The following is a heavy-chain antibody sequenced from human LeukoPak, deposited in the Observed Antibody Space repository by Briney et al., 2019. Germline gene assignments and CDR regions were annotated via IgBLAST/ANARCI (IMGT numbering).Heavy chain of an antibody. CDR1: GGSISSYY. J-gene: IGHJ6*02. CDR3: ARLGPLSDYHYGMDV. V-gene: IGHV4-59*08. Sequence: SETLSLTCTVSGGSISSYYWSWIRQPPGKGLEWIGYIYYSGSTNYNPSLKSRVTISVDTSKNQFSLKLSSVTAADTAVYYCARLGPLSDYHYGMDVWGQGTTVTVSS. D-gene: IGHD2/OR15-2a*01. CDR2: IYYSGST.